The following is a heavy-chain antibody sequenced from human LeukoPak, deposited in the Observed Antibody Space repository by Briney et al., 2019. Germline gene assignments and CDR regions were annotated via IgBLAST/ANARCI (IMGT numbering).Heavy chain of an antibody. V-gene: IGHV3-74*01. CDR2: IKYDGSAA. J-gene: IGHJ4*02. CDR3: VSGSLQSGYNFDY. CDR1: GFTFSNYW. Sequence: GGSLRLSCAASGFTFSNYWMHWIRQVPGKGLVWVSHIKYDGSAANYADSVKGRFTISRDNAKNTLYLQMNSLRAEDTAVYYCVSGSLQSGYNFDYWGQGALVTVSS. D-gene: IGHD3-3*01.